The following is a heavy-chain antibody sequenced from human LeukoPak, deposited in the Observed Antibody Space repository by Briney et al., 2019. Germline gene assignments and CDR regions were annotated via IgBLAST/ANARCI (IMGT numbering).Heavy chain of an antibody. CDR2: IYYSGST. CDR3: ARVGNSITMVRGVGWFDP. J-gene: IGHJ5*02. D-gene: IGHD3-10*01. Sequence: SETLSLTCTVSGGSISRYYWSWIRQPPGKGLEWIGYIYYSGSTNYNPSLKSRVTISVDTSKNQFSLKLSSVTAADTAVYYCARVGNSITMVRGVGWFDPWGQGTLVTVSS. CDR1: GGSISRYY. V-gene: IGHV4-59*01.